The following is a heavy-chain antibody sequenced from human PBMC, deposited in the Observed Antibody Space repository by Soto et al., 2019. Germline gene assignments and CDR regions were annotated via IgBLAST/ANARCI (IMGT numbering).Heavy chain of an antibody. CDR2: ISYDGSDK. V-gene: IGHV3-30-3*01. CDR3: ARGGGFCGADCYKGGIDY. Sequence: QVHLVESGGGVVQPGRSLRLSCAASGFTFSPYTMHWVRQTPGKGLEWVAVISYDGSDKYYADSVRGRFTISRDNSKNTLFLQMNRLRVEDTALYYCARGGGFCGADCYKGGIDYWGQGALVTVSS. CDR1: GFTFSPYT. J-gene: IGHJ4*02. D-gene: IGHD2-21*02.